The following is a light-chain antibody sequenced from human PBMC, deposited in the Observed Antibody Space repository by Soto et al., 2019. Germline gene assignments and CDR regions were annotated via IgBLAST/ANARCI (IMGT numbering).Light chain of an antibody. CDR3: MQGKHWPWT. CDR2: KVS. CDR1: QSLVYSDGNTY. Sequence: DVVMTQSPLSLPVTLGQPASISCRSSQSLVYSDGNTYLNWFQQRPGQSPRRLIYKVSNRDSGVPDRFGGSGSGTDFTLKISRVEAEDVAVYYGMQGKHWPWTFGQGTKVEIK. J-gene: IGKJ1*01. V-gene: IGKV2-30*01.